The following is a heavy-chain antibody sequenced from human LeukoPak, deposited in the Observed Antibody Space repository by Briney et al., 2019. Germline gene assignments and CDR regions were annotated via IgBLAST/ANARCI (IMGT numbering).Heavy chain of an antibody. CDR1: GGSISSHY. Sequence: SGTLSLTCGVSGGSISSHYWSWIRQPPGKGLEWIGYIYYSGSTKYNPSLKSRVTISVDTSKNQFSLKLSSVTAADTAVYYCARGGTTVTPGLLWFDPWGQGTLVTVSS. V-gene: IGHV4-59*11. D-gene: IGHD4-17*01. J-gene: IGHJ5*02. CDR2: IYYSGST. CDR3: ARGGTTVTPGLLWFDP.